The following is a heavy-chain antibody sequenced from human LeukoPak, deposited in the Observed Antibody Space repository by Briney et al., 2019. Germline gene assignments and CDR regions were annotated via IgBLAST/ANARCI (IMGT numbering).Heavy chain of an antibody. Sequence: SVKVSCKASGYTFTSYYMHWVRQAPGQGLEWMGGIIPIFGTTNYAQKFQGRVTITADESTSTACMELSSLRSEDTAVYYCARGSSGYYPVDYWGQGTLVTVSS. D-gene: IGHD3-22*01. V-gene: IGHV1-69*13. CDR2: IIPIFGTT. CDR3: ARGSSGYYPVDY. J-gene: IGHJ4*02. CDR1: GYTFTSYY.